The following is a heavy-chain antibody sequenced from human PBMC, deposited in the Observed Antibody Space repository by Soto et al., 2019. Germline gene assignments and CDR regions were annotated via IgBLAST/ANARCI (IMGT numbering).Heavy chain of an antibody. J-gene: IGHJ6*02. Sequence: GASVKVSCKASGFTFTSSAVQWVRQARGQRLEWIGGIVVGSGNTNYAQKFQERVTITRDMSTSTAYMELSSLRSEDTAVYYCAAQEGMIVGPTGMDVWGQGTTVTVSS. CDR2: IVVGSGNT. CDR1: GFTFTSSA. D-gene: IGHD3-22*01. V-gene: IGHV1-58*01. CDR3: AAQEGMIVGPTGMDV.